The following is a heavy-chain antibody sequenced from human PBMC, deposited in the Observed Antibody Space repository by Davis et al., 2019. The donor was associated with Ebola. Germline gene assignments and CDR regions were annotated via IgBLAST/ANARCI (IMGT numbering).Heavy chain of an antibody. J-gene: IGHJ4*02. V-gene: IGHV1-18*04. CDR2: ISGYYGNT. D-gene: IGHD2-15*01. Sequence: AASVKVSCKTSGYTFTDFGISWVRQAPGQGLEWMGWISGYYGNTNYAQKFQDRVTMTRDTSSTTAYMELRSLRSDDTAVYYCARGSENYCIGTTCYLSEADFWGQGTQVTVS. CDR3: ARGSENYCIGTTCYLSEADF. CDR1: GYTFTDFG.